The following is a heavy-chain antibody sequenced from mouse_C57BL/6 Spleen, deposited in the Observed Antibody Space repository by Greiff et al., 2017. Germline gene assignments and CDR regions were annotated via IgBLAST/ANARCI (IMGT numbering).Heavy chain of an antibody. J-gene: IGHJ1*03. D-gene: IGHD1-1*01. CDR1: GFTFSDYY. CDR2: INYDGSST. Sequence: DVMLVESEGGLVQPGSSMKLSCTASGFTFSDYYMAWVRQVPEKGLEWVANINYDGSSTYYLDSLKSRFIISRDNAKNILYLQMSSLKSEDTATYYCARYGSSSYWYFDVWGTGTTVTVSS. CDR3: ARYGSSSYWYFDV. V-gene: IGHV5-16*01.